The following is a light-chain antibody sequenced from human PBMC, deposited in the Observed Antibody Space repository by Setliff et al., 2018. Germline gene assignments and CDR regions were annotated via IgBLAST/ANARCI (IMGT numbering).Light chain of an antibody. J-gene: IGLJ1*01. CDR3: CSYAGGSAFA. V-gene: IGLV2-23*02. CDR2: DFK. CDR1: SRDVGYYNL. Sequence: SVLTQPASVSGSPGQSITISCTGTSRDVGYYNLVSWYQQHPGKAPKVILYDFKTRPSGVSDRFSGSKSGNTASLTISGLQAEDEADYYCCSYAGGSAFAFGTGTKVTVL.